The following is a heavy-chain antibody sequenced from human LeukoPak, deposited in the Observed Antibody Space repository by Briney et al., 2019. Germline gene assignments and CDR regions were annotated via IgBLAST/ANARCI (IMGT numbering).Heavy chain of an antibody. CDR3: ARDGGPYWETLNSFDY. Sequence: GGSLRLSCAASGFTFSDYYMSWIRQAPGKGLEWVSSISSSSSYIYYADSVKGRFTISRDNAKNSLYLQMNSLRAEDTAVYYCARDGGPYWETLNSFDYWGQGTLVTVSS. CDR1: GFTFSDYY. J-gene: IGHJ4*02. CDR2: ISSSSSYI. D-gene: IGHD1-26*01. V-gene: IGHV3-11*06.